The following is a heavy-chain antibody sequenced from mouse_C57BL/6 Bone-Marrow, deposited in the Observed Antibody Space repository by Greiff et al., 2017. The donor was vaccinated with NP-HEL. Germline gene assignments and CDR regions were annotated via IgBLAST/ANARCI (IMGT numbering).Heavy chain of an antibody. J-gene: IGHJ4*01. CDR3: ARDLTRAMDY. CDR2: ISDGGSYT. D-gene: IGHD2-12*01. V-gene: IGHV5-4*01. CDR1: GFTFSSYA. Sequence: EVKLVESGGGLVKPGGSLKLSCAASGFTFSSYAMSWVRQTPEKRLEWVATISDGGSYTYYPDNVKGRFTISRDNAKNNLYLQMSHLKSEDTAMYYCARDLTRAMDYWGQGTSVTVSS.